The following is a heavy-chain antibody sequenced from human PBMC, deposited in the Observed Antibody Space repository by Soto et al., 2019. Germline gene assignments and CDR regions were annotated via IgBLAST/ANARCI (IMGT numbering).Heavy chain of an antibody. CDR1: GFTFSSYA. CDR3: TKDPRTRYYDSSGYYWGDY. J-gene: IGHJ4*02. CDR2: ISGSGCST. D-gene: IGHD3-22*01. Sequence: QPGGSLRLFCAASGFTFSSYAMSWVRQAPEKGLEWVSAISGSGCSTYYADSVKGRFTISRDNSKNTLYLQMNSLRAEDTAVYYCTKDPRTRYYDSSGYYWGDYWGQGTLVTVSS. V-gene: IGHV3-23*01.